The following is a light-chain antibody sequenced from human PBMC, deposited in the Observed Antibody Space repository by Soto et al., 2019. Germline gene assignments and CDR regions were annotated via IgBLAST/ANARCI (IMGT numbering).Light chain of an antibody. CDR2: EVS. J-gene: IGKJ5*01. V-gene: IGKV2D-29*02. CDR3: MQSTQLPPT. CDR1: HSLLHITGETF. Sequence: DVVMTQTPLSLSVAPGQPASVSCNSRHSLLHITGETFLFWYLQKPGQSPQLLIYEVSTRVSGVPDRFSGSGSGTDFTLEISRVETDDVGIYYCMQSTQLPPTFGQGTRLENK.